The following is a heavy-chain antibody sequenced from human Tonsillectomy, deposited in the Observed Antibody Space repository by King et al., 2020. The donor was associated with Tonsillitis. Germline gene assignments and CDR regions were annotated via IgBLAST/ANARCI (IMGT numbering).Heavy chain of an antibody. V-gene: IGHV3-23*04. Sequence: VQLVESGGGLVQPGGSLSLSCAPSEFTFSTYAMSWVRPAPGKGLEWVSGITASGETTYYADSVKGRFTFSRDNSKNTLSLHLDSLTVVDTAVYYCARAVLGRLDAFDIWGRGTMVTVSS. D-gene: IGHD3-16*01. CDR3: ARAVLGRLDAFDI. J-gene: IGHJ3*02. CDR2: ITASGETT. CDR1: EFTFSTYA.